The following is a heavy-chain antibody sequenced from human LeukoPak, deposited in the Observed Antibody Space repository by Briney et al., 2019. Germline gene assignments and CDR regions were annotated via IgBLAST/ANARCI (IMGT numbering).Heavy chain of an antibody. Sequence: GGSLRLSCAASGFTFSSYAMHWVRQAPGKGLEYVSAISSNGGSTYYANSVKGRFTISRDNSKNTLYLQMGSLRAEDMTVYYCARGVYCSSTSCFREVFRYYYDYMDVWGKGTTVTVSS. D-gene: IGHD2-2*01. CDR1: GFTFSSYA. V-gene: IGHV3-64*01. J-gene: IGHJ6*03. CDR2: ISSNGGST. CDR3: ARGVYCSSTSCFREVFRYYYDYMDV.